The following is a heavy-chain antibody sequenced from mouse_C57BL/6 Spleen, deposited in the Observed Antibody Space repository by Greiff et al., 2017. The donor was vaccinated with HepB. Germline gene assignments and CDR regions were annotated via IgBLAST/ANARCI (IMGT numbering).Heavy chain of an antibody. CDR3: ARPSYHYGSSYWYFDV. J-gene: IGHJ1*03. D-gene: IGHD1-1*01. V-gene: IGHV1-4*01. Sequence: VQLQQSGAELARPGASVKMSCKASGYTFTSYTMHWVKQRPGQGLEWIGYINPSSGYTKYNQKFKDKATLTADKSSSTAYMQLSSLTSEDSAVYYCARPSYHYGSSYWYFDVWGTGTTVTVSS. CDR1: GYTFTSYT. CDR2: INPSSGYT.